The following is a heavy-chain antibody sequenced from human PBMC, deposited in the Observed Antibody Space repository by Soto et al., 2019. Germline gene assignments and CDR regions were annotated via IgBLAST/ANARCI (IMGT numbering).Heavy chain of an antibody. Sequence: GGSLRLSCAASGFTFSNAWMNWVRQAPGKGLEWVGRIKSKTDGGTTDYAAPAKGRFTSSRDDSKNTLYLQMNSLKTEDTAVYYCTSLFSVSHNIVVVPAAAPGSGYYYYGMDVWGQGTTVTVSS. CDR2: IKSKTDGGTT. J-gene: IGHJ6*02. CDR3: TSLFSVSHNIVVVPAAAPGSGYYYYGMDV. CDR1: GFTFSNAW. D-gene: IGHD2-2*01. V-gene: IGHV3-15*07.